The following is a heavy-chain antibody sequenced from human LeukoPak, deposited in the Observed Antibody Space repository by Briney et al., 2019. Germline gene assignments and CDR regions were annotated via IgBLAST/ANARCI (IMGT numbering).Heavy chain of an antibody. CDR1: GYSFSTHW. J-gene: IGHJ3*02. V-gene: IGHV1-46*01. CDR3: ARRWERDAFDI. CDR2: INPSGGFT. Sequence: ASVKVSCKASGYSFSTHWMHWVRQAPGQGLEWMGIINPSGGFTSYAQKLQGRVTVTRDMSTSTVYMELSNLRSEDTAVYYCARRWERDAFDIWGQGTMVTVSS. D-gene: IGHD1-26*01.